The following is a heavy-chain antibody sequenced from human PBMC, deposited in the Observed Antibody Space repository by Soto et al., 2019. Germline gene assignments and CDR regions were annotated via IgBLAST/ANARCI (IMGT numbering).Heavy chain of an antibody. CDR3: ARDLVTGTLIDY. V-gene: IGHV3-21*01. Sequence: VQLVESGGGLVKPGGSLRLSCAASGFTFSSYSMNWVRQAPGKGLEWVSSISSSSSYIYYADSVKGRFTISRDNAKNSLYLQMNSLRAEDTAVYYCARDLVTGTLIDYWGQGTLVTVSS. J-gene: IGHJ4*02. CDR2: ISSSSSYI. CDR1: GFTFSSYS. D-gene: IGHD1-20*01.